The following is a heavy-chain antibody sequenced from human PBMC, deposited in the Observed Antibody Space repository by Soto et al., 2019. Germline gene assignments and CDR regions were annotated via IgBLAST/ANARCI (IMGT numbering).Heavy chain of an antibody. CDR2: IDKSGGDT. D-gene: IGHD2-2*01. J-gene: IGHJ4*02. Sequence: PGGSLRLSCAASGFTFTNYLMTWVRQAPGKGLEWVSSIDKSGGDTYYADSVKGRFTISRDNSKNTLYLQMNGLRAEDTALYYCVRDPYLPAAGRLSSLHFWGPGTLVTVSS. V-gene: IGHV3-23*05. CDR1: GFTFTNYL. CDR3: VRDPYLPAAGRLSSLHF.